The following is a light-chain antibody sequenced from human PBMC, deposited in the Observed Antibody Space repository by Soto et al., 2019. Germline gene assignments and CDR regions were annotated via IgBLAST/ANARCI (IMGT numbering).Light chain of an antibody. CDR1: SGHSSYA. Sequence: QPVVTQSPSASASLGASVKLTCTLSSGHSSYAIAWHQQQPEKGPRYLMKVNNGGSHTKGDGIPDRFSGSSSGAERYLTISSLQSEDEADYYCQTWGAGTVVFGGGTKLTVL. CDR3: QTWGAGTVV. V-gene: IGLV4-69*01. J-gene: IGLJ2*01. CDR2: VNNGGSH.